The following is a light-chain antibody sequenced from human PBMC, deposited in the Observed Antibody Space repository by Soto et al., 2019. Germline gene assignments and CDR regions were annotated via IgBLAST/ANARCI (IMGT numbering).Light chain of an antibody. Sequence: EIVMTQSPATLSVSPGERDTLSCRASQSVSSNLAWYQQKPGQAPRLLIYGASTRATGIPARFSGSGSGTEFTLTISSLQSEDFAVYYCQQYNNWPLPFGGGTKVELK. CDR3: QQYNNWPLP. CDR1: QSVSSN. J-gene: IGKJ4*01. V-gene: IGKV3-15*01. CDR2: GAS.